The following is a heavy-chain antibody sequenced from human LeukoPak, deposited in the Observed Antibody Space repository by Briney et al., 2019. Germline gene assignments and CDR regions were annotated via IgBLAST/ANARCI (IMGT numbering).Heavy chain of an antibody. J-gene: IGHJ4*02. D-gene: IGHD6-13*01. V-gene: IGHV4-34*01. Sequence: SETLSLTCAVYGGSFSGYYWSWIRQPPGKGLEWIGEINHGGSTNYNPSLKSRVTMSVDTSKNQFSLKLSSVTAADTAVYYCARKTISSIAAAGPSFDYWGQGTLVTVSS. CDR1: GGSFSGYY. CDR2: INHGGST. CDR3: ARKTISSIAAAGPSFDY.